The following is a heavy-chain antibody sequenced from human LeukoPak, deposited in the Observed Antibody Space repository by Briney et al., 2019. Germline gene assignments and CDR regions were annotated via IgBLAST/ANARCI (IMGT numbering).Heavy chain of an antibody. V-gene: IGHV1-2*02. Sequence: ASVKVSCKASGYTFTGYYMHWVRQAPGQGREWMGWINPNSGGTNYAQKFQGRVTMTRDTYISTAYMELSRLRSDDTAVYYCARDVDIVATSSCWFDPWGQGTLVTVSS. J-gene: IGHJ5*02. CDR2: INPNSGGT. CDR3: ARDVDIVATSSCWFDP. CDR1: GYTFTGYY. D-gene: IGHD5-12*01.